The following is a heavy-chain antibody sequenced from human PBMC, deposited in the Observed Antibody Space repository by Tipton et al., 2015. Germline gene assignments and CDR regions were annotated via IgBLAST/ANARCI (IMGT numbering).Heavy chain of an antibody. CDR1: GFTFTSYW. J-gene: IGHJ4*02. D-gene: IGHD4-17*01. CDR3: TKVMGPSYGDYLDS. V-gene: IGHV3-7*01. CDR2: INQDGSEK. Sequence: SLRLSCAASGFTFTSYWMSWVRQAPGKGLEWVANINQDGSEKYYVDSVKGRFTISRDNAKNSLYLQMNSLRPEDTSVYYCTKVMGPSYGDYLDSRGQGTLVTVSP.